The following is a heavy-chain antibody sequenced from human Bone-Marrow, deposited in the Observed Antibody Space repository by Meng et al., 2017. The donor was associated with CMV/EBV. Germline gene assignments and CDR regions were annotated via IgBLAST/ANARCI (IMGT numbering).Heavy chain of an antibody. V-gene: IGHV3-30*18. Sequence: GESLKISCAASGFTFSSYGMHWVRQAPGKGLEWVAVISNDGSNKYYADSVKGRFTISRDNSKNTLYLQMNSLRAEDTAVYYCAKGVLREIDAFDIWGQGTMVTV. D-gene: IGHD3-10*01. CDR1: GFTFSSYG. CDR2: ISNDGSNK. CDR3: AKGVLREIDAFDI. J-gene: IGHJ3*02.